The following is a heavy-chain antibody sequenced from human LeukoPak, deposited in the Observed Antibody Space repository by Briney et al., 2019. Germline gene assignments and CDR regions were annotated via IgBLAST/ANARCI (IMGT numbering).Heavy chain of an antibody. CDR3: ARREPQGCSGTSCFAGPVGH. CDR1: GFTFSSYW. D-gene: IGHD2-2*01. J-gene: IGHJ4*02. Sequence: GGSLRLSCAASGFTFSSYWMSWVRQAPGKGLEWVSSISGTSDYIYYADSVKGRFTISRDNGPNSLYLQMNSLRAEDTAVYYCARREPQGCSGTSCFAGPVGHWGQGTLVTVSS. V-gene: IGHV3-21*06. CDR2: ISGTSDYI.